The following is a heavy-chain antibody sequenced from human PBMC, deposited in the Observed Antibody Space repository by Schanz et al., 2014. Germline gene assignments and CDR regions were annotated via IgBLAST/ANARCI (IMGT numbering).Heavy chain of an antibody. CDR2: ISSSSSYI. J-gene: IGHJ1*01. Sequence: EGQLVESGGGLVQPGGSLRLSCAASGFTFSTYWMHWVRQAPGKGLEWVSSISSSSSYISYADSVKGRFTISRDNAKNSLYLQMNSLRAEDTALYYCARDTAQSCIGPSCFEYFQHWGQGALVTVSS. D-gene: IGHD2-2*01. V-gene: IGHV3-21*04. CDR3: ARDTAQSCIGPSCFEYFQH. CDR1: GFTFSTYW.